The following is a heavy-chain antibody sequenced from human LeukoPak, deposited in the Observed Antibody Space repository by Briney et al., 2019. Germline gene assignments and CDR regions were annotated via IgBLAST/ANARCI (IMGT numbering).Heavy chain of an antibody. J-gene: IGHJ1*01. Sequence: GESLKISCQGSGYSFTSYWIGWLRQMPGKGLEWMGIIYPGDSETRYSPSFQGQISISADSSITTAYLQWRSLKASDTAMYYCARLLSSSEEYFQLWGQGTLVTVSS. V-gene: IGHV5-51*01. CDR2: IYPGDSET. D-gene: IGHD6-13*01. CDR1: GYSFTSYW. CDR3: ARLLSSSEEYFQL.